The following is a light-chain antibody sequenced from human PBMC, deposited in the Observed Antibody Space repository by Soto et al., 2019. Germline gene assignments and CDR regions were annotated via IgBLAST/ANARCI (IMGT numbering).Light chain of an antibody. Sequence: DIQMTQSPSTLSASVGDRVTITCRASQSIGRWLAWYQQKPGKAPGLLIYKASNLESGVPSRFSGSGSGREFTLTISSLQPDDFGTYYCQQYNTFAWTFGQGTKVEIK. CDR1: QSIGRW. J-gene: IGKJ1*01. CDR2: KAS. CDR3: QQYNTFAWT. V-gene: IGKV1-5*03.